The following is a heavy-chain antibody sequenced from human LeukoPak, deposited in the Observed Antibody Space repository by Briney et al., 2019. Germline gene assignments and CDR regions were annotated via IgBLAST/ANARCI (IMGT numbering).Heavy chain of an antibody. D-gene: IGHD5-24*01. CDR1: GGTFSSYT. CDR3: ARQGDGYNSFDP. J-gene: IGHJ5*02. CDR2: IIPILGIA. Sequence: GASVKVSCKASGGTFSSYTISWVRQAPGQGLEWMGRIIPILGIANYAQKFQGRVTITADKSTSTAYMELSSLRSEDTAVYYCARQGDGYNSFDPWGQGTLVTVSS. V-gene: IGHV1-69*02.